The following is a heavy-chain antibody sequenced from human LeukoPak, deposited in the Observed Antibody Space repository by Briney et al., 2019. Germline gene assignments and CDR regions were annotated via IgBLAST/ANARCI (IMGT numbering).Heavy chain of an antibody. CDR1: GFTFSNAW. Sequence: GGSLRLSCAASGFTFSNAWMSWVRQAPGKGLEWVGRIKSKTDGGTTDYAAPVKGRFTISRDDSKNTLYLQMNSLKTEDTAVYYCTTYSYCSGGSCYSNYYYYMDVWGKGTTVTVSS. V-gene: IGHV3-15*01. D-gene: IGHD2-15*01. CDR3: TTYSYCSGGSCYSNYYYYMDV. J-gene: IGHJ6*03. CDR2: IKSKTDGGTT.